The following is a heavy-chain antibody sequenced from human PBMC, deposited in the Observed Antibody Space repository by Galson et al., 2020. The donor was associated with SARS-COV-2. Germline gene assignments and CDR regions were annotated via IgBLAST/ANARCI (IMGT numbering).Heavy chain of an antibody. CDR1: GIIVSSNY. J-gene: IGHJ6*02. CDR3: VRESLGYCYSASCSYGYYYGMDV. CDR2: LYSDGTT. D-gene: IGHD2-2*01. V-gene: IGHV3-53*01. Sequence: GESLKISCAASGIIVSSNYMNWVRQAPGKGLEWVSILYSDGTTYYADSVKGRFTISRDNSKNTLYLQMNSLRAEDTAVYYCVRESLGYCYSASCSYGYYYGMDVWGQGTTVTVSS.